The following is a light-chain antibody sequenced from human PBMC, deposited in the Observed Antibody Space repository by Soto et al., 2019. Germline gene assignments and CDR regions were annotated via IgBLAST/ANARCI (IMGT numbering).Light chain of an antibody. CDR1: QSISSW. CDR3: QQYNTYPWT. J-gene: IGKJ1*01. Sequence: DIQMTQSPATLSASVGDRVTITCRASQSISSWLAWYQQKPGKVPKLLIDDASSLESGVPSRFSGSGSGTEFTLTISSLQPDDFATYYCQQYNTYPWTFGQGTQVEIK. V-gene: IGKV1-5*01. CDR2: DAS.